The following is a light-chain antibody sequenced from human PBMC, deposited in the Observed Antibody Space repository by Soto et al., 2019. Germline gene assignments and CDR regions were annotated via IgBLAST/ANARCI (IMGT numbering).Light chain of an antibody. Sequence: QAVVTQPPSASGTPGQRVTISCSGSKSNIGSNTVNWYQQVPGTAPRLLIHTNTLRPSGVPDRFSASKSDTSASLTIGGVQSEDEAVYYCAAWDDTLIVFGSGTKLTVL. V-gene: IGLV1-44*01. CDR3: AAWDDTLIV. J-gene: IGLJ1*01. CDR1: KSNIGSNT. CDR2: TNT.